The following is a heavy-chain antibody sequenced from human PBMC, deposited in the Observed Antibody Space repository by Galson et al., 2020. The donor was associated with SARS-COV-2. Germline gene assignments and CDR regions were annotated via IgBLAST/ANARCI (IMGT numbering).Heavy chain of an antibody. D-gene: IGHD1-26*01. V-gene: IGHV3-30*01. CDR2: ISYDGINK. J-gene: IGHJ4*02. CDR3: ARDPIVGATAGTLDY. CDR1: GFTFSSYA. Sequence: GESLKISCAASGFTFSSYAMHWVRQAPGKGLEWVAVISYDGINKYYADSVKGRFTISRDNSKNTLYLQMNSLRAEDTAVYYCARDPIVGATAGTLDYWGQGTLVTVSS.